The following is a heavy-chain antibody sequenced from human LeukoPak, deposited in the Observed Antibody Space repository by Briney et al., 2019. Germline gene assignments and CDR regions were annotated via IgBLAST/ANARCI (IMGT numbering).Heavy chain of an antibody. CDR2: INGNGGST. J-gene: IGHJ4*02. D-gene: IGHD4-23*01. Sequence: GGSLRLSCAASGYIFSNFGISWVRQAPGKGLEWVSGINGNGGSTNYADSVKGRFTISRDNAKNSLYLQMNSLRAEDTAVYYCARDYGGSSPFDYWGQGTLVTVSS. CDR1: GYIFSNFG. V-gene: IGHV3-23*01. CDR3: ARDYGGSSPFDY.